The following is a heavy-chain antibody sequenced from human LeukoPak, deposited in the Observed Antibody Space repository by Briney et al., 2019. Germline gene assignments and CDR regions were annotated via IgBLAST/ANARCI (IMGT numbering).Heavy chain of an antibody. J-gene: IGHJ5*02. CDR1: GFIFSNYG. V-gene: IGHV3-30*02. CDR3: AKDLLKEGSYGSGIDWFDP. Sequence: GGSLRLSCAASGFIFSNYGMHWVRRAPGKGLEWVSFIRYDGSHKHYADSVKGRFTISRENSKKTLYLQMNSLRPEDTAMYYCAKDLLKEGSYGSGIDWFDPWGQGAQVTVSS. CDR2: IRYDGSHK. D-gene: IGHD3-10*01.